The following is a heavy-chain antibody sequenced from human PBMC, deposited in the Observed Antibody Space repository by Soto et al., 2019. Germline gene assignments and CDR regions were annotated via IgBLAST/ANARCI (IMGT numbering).Heavy chain of an antibody. CDR1: GYTFTGYY. CDR3: ARALDIAVAASFDY. V-gene: IGHV1-2*04. CDR2: INPNSGGT. J-gene: IGHJ4*02. Sequence: QVQLVQSGAEVKKPGASVKVSCKASGYTFTGYYMHWVRQAPGQGLEWMGWINPNSGGTNYAQKFKGWVTMTRDTSISTASMELSRLRSDDTAVYYCARALDIAVAASFDYWGQGTLVTVSS. D-gene: IGHD6-19*01.